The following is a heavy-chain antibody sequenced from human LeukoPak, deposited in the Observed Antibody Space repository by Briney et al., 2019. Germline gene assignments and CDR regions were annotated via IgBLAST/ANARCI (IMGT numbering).Heavy chain of an antibody. V-gene: IGHV3-23*01. CDR1: GFTFRSYG. CDR2: ISGSGGST. Sequence: GGSLRLSCAASGFTFRSYGMSWVRQAPGKGLEWVSAISGSGGSTNYADSVKGRFTISRDNSKNTLYLQMNSLRVEDTALYYCAKVHGVPYWGQGTLVTVSS. D-gene: IGHD1-1*01. J-gene: IGHJ4*02. CDR3: AKVHGVPY.